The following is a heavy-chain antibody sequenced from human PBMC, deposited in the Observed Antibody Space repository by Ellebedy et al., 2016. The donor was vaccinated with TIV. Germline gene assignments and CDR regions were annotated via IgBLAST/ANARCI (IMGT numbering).Heavy chain of an antibody. D-gene: IGHD4-17*01. Sequence: AASVKVSCKTSGYSFTEYYMHWVRQAPGQGLEWMGIINPSLGSTVYAQKFQGRVTMTRDTSTSTVYMELSRLKSEDTAVYYCTRGIDMATVTSFRFDPWGQGTLVTVSS. J-gene: IGHJ5*02. CDR2: INPSLGST. CDR3: TRGIDMATVTSFRFDP. V-gene: IGHV1-46*01. CDR1: GYSFTEYY.